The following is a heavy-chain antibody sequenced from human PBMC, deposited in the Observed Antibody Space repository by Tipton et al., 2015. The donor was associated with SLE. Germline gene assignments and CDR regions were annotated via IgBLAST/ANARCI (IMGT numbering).Heavy chain of an antibody. V-gene: IGHV3-7*04. Sequence: SLRLSCAASGFTFSNYWMSWVRQAPGKGLEWVANIKQDGSEKYYVDSVKGRFTISRDNAKNSLYLQMNSLRAEDTAVYYCARGNFQHQGYWGQGTLVTVSS. CDR2: IKQDGSEK. CDR3: ARGNFQHQGY. J-gene: IGHJ4*02. D-gene: IGHD2/OR15-2a*01. CDR1: GFTFSNYW.